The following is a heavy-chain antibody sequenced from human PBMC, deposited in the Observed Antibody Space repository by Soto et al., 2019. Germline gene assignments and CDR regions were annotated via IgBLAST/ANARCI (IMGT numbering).Heavy chain of an antibody. Sequence: SETLSLTCTVSGASISGYYWSWIRKSAGKGLEWIGRIYATGTTDYNPSLKSRVMMSVDTSKKQFSLKLRSATAADTAVYYCVRDGTKTLRDWFDPWGQGISVTVSS. J-gene: IGHJ5*02. D-gene: IGHD1-1*01. CDR1: GASISGYY. CDR2: IYATGTT. V-gene: IGHV4-4*07. CDR3: VRDGTKTLRDWFDP.